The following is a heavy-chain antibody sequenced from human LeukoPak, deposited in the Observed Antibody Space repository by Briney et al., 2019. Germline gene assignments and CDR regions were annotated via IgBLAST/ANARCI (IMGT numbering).Heavy chain of an antibody. Sequence: SETLSLTCTVSGGSISSGDYYWSWIRQPPGKGLEWIGYIYYIGNTFYNPSLKSRVTIFVDTSKNLFSLILTSVSASDTAIYYCARDHWLFSSKTWYYYGMDVWGQGTTVTVSS. CDR1: GGSISSGDYY. V-gene: IGHV4-30-4*02. CDR2: IYYIGNT. D-gene: IGHD3-9*01. CDR3: ARDHWLFSSKTWYYYGMDV. J-gene: IGHJ6*02.